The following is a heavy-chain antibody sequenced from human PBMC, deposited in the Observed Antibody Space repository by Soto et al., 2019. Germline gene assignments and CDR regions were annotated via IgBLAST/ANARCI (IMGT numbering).Heavy chain of an antibody. J-gene: IGHJ5*02. CDR3: ARGRRYCSSTSCYNWFDP. D-gene: IGHD2-2*01. V-gene: IGHV4-34*01. CDR2: INHSGST. CDR1: GGSFSGYY. Sequence: SETLSLTCAVYGGSFSGYYWSWIRQPPGKGLEWIGEINHSGSTNYNPSLKSRVTISVDTSKNQFSLKLSSATAADTAVYYCARGRRYCSSTSCYNWFDPWGQGTLVTVSS.